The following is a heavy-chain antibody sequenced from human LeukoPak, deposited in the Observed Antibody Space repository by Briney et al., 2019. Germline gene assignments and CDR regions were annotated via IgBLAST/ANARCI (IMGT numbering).Heavy chain of an antibody. Sequence: PGGSLRLSCVVSGFTFSSYSMNWVRQAPGKGLEWVSSISSSSSYIYYADSVKGRFTISRDNAKNSLYLQMNSLRAEDTAVYYCARDLGGVDYWGQGTLVTVSS. CDR3: ARDLGGVDY. V-gene: IGHV3-21*01. CDR1: GFTFSSYS. CDR2: ISSSSSYI. D-gene: IGHD3-16*01. J-gene: IGHJ4*02.